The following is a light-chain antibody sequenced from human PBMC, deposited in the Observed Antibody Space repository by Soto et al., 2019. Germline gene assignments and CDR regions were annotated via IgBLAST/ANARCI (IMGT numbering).Light chain of an antibody. CDR2: DAS. Sequence: EILLTQSPATLALSPGERATLSCRASQSVSSYLAWYQQKPGQAPRLLIYDASNRATGIPARFSGGGSGTDFTLTISSLGHEDFAVYYCQQRSNWHPITFGQGTKVDIK. J-gene: IGKJ1*01. V-gene: IGKV3-11*01. CDR3: QQRSNWHPIT. CDR1: QSVSSY.